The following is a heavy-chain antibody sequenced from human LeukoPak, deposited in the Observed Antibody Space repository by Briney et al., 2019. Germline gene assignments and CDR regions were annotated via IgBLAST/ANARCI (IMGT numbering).Heavy chain of an antibody. CDR1: GFTFDDYA. J-gene: IGHJ4*02. V-gene: IGHV3-9*01. CDR2: ISWNSGSI. Sequence: GGSLRLSCAASGFTFDDYAMHWVRQAPGKGLEWVSGISWNSGSIGYADSVKGRFTISRDNSKNTLYLQMNSLRAEDTAVYYCAKDHWDGYGDYGDYWGQGTLVTVSS. D-gene: IGHD4-17*01. CDR3: AKDHWDGYGDYGDY.